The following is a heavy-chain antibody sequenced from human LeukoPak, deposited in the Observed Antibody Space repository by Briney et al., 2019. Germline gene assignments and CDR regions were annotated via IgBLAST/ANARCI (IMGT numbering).Heavy chain of an antibody. CDR2: IDPSDSYT. Sequence: ESLKISCKGSGYSFTSYWISWVRQMPGKGLEWMGRIDPSDSYTNYSPSFQGHVTISADKSISTAYLQWSSLKASDTAMYYCARRYDILTGPNWFDPWGQGTLVTVSS. CDR1: GYSFTSYW. D-gene: IGHD3-9*01. J-gene: IGHJ5*02. V-gene: IGHV5-10-1*01. CDR3: ARRYDILTGPNWFDP.